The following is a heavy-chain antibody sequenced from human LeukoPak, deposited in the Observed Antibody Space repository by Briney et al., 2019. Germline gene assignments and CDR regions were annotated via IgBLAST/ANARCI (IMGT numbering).Heavy chain of an antibody. CDR2: INHSGST. V-gene: IGHV4-34*01. CDR3: AREAYDILTGPHAFDI. D-gene: IGHD3-9*01. CDR1: GGSFSGYY. J-gene: IGHJ3*02. Sequence: SETLSLTCAVYGGSFSGYYWSWIRQPPGKGLEWIGEINHSGSTNYNPSLKSRVTISVDTSKNQFSLKLSSVTAADTAVYYCAREAYDILTGPHAFDIWGQGTMVTVSS.